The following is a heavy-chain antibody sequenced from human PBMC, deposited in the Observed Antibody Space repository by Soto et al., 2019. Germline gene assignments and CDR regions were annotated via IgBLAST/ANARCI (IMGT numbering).Heavy chain of an antibody. CDR2: MNPDSGNT. D-gene: IGHD3-10*01. Sequence: VKVSCKASGYTFTEYNINWVRQASGQGLEWMGWMNPDSGNTGYAEKFQGRVTMTRSRSISTAYMELSGLRSDDTAVYYCAREAASDPSFYYHYMDVWGKGTTVTVSS. V-gene: IGHV1-8*01. J-gene: IGHJ6*03. CDR3: AREAASDPSFYYHYMDV. CDR1: GYTFTEYN.